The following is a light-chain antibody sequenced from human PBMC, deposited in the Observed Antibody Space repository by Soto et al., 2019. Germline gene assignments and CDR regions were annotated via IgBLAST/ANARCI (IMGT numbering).Light chain of an antibody. J-gene: IGKJ2*01. CDR2: DAS. CDR1: QSVSNN. Sequence: EIVMTQSPATLSVSPGERATLSCRASQSVSNNLAWYQQEPGQAPRLLIYDASTRATGIPARFSGSGSGTEFILTISSLQSEDFAVYYCQQYNNWPPYTFGQGTKLEIK. CDR3: QQYNNWPPYT. V-gene: IGKV3-15*01.